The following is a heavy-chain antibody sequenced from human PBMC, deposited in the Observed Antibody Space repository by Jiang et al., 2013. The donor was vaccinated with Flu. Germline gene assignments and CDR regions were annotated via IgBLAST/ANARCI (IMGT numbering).Heavy chain of an antibody. Sequence: GAEVKKPGESLKISCKASGYNFPTYWIAWVRQMPGKGLEWMGIIYPGDSDTRYSPSFQGQVTISADKSISTAYLQWSSLKASDTAMYYCARSGTAMAPWYYFDYRGQGTLVTVSS. J-gene: IGHJ4*02. CDR1: GYNFPTYW. V-gene: IGHV5-51*01. D-gene: IGHD5-18*01. CDR3: ARSGTAMAPWYYFDY. CDR2: IYPGDSDT.